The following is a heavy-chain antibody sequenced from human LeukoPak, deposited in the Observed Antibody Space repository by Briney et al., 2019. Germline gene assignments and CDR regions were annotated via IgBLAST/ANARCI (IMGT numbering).Heavy chain of an antibody. V-gene: IGHV1-58*01. CDR1: GYTFTSYG. CDR3: AAHPGSSTDY. Sequence: ASVKVSCKASGYTFTSYGFTWVRQARGQRLEWIGWIVVGSGNTNYAQKFQERVTITRDMSTSTAYMELSSLRSEDTAVYYCAAHPGSSTDYWGQGTLVTVSS. CDR2: IVVGSGNT. D-gene: IGHD6-6*01. J-gene: IGHJ4*02.